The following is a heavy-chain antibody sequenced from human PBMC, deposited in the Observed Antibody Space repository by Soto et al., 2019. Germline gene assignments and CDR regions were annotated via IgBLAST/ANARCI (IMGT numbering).Heavy chain of an antibody. CDR1: GFTFSSYW. D-gene: IGHD3-10*01. CDR3: ARVPMVRGAYGMDV. CDR2: IKQDGSEK. Sequence: GGSLILSCAASGFTFSSYWMSWVRQAPGKGLEWVANIKQDGSEKYYVDSVKGRFTISRDNAKNSLYLQMNSLRAEDTAVYYCARVPMVRGAYGMDVWGQGPTVTVSS. J-gene: IGHJ6*02. V-gene: IGHV3-7*03.